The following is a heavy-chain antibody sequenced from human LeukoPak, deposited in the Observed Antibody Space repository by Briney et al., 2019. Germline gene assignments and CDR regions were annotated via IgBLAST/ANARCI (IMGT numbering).Heavy chain of an antibody. CDR2: INHSGST. CDR1: GGSFSGYY. Sequence: SETLSLTCAVYGGSFSGYYWSWIRQPPGKGLEWTGEINHSGSTNYNPSLKSRVTISVDTSKNQFSLKLSSVTAADTAVYYCARRNYYDSSGYYPYFDYWGQGTLVTVSP. J-gene: IGHJ4*02. CDR3: ARRNYYDSSGYYPYFDY. D-gene: IGHD3-22*01. V-gene: IGHV4-34*01.